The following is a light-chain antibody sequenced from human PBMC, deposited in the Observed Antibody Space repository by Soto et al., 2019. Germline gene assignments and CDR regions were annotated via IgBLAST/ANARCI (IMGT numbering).Light chain of an antibody. J-gene: IGLJ1*01. CDR1: SSDIGAYNY. Sequence: SALTQPASVSGSPGQSITISCTGTSSDIGAYNYVSWYQHHPGKAPKLMIYEVSNRPSGVSSRFSGSKSGNTASLTISGLQAEDESDYYCCSYASNNRGVFGTGTKLTVL. CDR2: EVS. V-gene: IGLV2-14*01. CDR3: CSYASNNRGV.